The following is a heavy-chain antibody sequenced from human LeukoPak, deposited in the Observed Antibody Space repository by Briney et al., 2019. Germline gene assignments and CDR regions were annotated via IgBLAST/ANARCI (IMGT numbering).Heavy chain of an antibody. D-gene: IGHD3-22*01. CDR1: GFTFDDYA. Sequence: GGSLRLSCAASGFTFDDYAMHWVRQAPGKGLEWVSGISWNSGSIGYADSVKGRFTISRDNAKNSLYLQMNSLRAEDTALYYCAKDTLYYYDSSGYQTGGAFDIWGQGTMVTVSS. CDR3: AKDTLYYYDSSGYQTGGAFDI. CDR2: ISWNSGSI. V-gene: IGHV3-9*01. J-gene: IGHJ3*02.